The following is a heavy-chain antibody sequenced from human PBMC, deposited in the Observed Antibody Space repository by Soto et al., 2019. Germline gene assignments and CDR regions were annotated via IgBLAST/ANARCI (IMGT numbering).Heavy chain of an antibody. J-gene: IGHJ4*02. CDR3: PTSGSGWDYFDY. V-gene: IGHV3-15*01. CDR1: GFTFSNAW. Sequence: GSLRLSCAGSGFTFSNAWMSWVRQAPGKGLEWVGRIKRKSDGGTTDYAAPVKGRFTISRDDSRNTVYLQMNSLKTEDTAVYYCPTSGSGWDYFDYWGQGSLVTVSS. D-gene: IGHD6-19*01. CDR2: IKRKSDGGTT.